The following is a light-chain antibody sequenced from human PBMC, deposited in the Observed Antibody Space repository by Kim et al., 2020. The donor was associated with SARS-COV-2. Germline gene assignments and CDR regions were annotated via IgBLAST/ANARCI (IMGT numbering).Light chain of an antibody. CDR3: QQYNNWPPRT. Sequence: VTPGERATRSCRASQSVSSNLAWYQQKPGQAPRLLIYGASTRATGIPARFSGSGSGTEFTLTLSSLQSEDFAVYYCQQYNNWPPRTFGQGTKLEI. CDR1: QSVSSN. J-gene: IGKJ2*01. V-gene: IGKV3-15*01. CDR2: GAS.